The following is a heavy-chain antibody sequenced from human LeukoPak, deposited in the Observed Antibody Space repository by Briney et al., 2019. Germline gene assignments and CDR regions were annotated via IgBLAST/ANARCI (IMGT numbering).Heavy chain of an antibody. V-gene: IGHV3-48*01. CDR3: ASDRFDY. D-gene: IGHD3-16*02. J-gene: IGHJ4*02. CDR2: ISGSSGII. Sequence: YTXXXVRQAPGKGLEWVSYISGSSGIIDYADSVRGRFTISRDNAKNSLYLQMNSLRAEDTAVYYCASDRFDYWGQGTLVTVSS. CDR1: YT.